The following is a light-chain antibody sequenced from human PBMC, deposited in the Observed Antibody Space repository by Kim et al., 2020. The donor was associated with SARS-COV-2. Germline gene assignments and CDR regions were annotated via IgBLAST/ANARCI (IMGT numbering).Light chain of an antibody. CDR2: ARS. J-gene: IGLJ3*02. Sequence: SSELTQDPAVSVALGQTVRITCHGDSLRSYSASWYQQKPGQAPILVVYARSNRPSGIPDRFSGSSSGNTASLTITGAQAEDEVEYYCNSRDRTGKRVFGG. CDR3: NSRDRTGKRV. V-gene: IGLV3-19*01. CDR1: SLRSYS.